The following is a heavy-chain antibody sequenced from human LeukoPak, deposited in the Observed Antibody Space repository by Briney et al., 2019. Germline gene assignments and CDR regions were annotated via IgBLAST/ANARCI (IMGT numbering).Heavy chain of an antibody. CDR1: GGSISSRSYY. CDR2: FYTRRST. D-gene: IGHD1-26*01. V-gene: IGHV4-61*02. J-gene: IGHJ4*02. Sequence: TLSLNCTVSGGSISSRSYYWRWIRQPAGKRLGWIGRFYTRRSTNYNPSLNSRVTISVDTSKNQFYLRLSSVTAADTAVYYCARDEWELSFDYWGQGALVTVSS. CDR3: ARDEWELSFDY.